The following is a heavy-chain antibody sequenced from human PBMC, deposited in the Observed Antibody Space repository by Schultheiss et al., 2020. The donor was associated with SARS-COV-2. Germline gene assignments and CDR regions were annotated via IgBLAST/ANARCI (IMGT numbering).Heavy chain of an antibody. V-gene: IGHV3-48*04. CDR3: ARDLVGYCSSTSCYSEYYYYYMDV. J-gene: IGHJ6*03. D-gene: IGHD2-2*01. CDR1: GFTFSSYS. Sequence: GGSLRLSCAASGFTFSSYSMNWVRQAPGKGLEWVSYISSSSSTIYYADSVKGRFTISRDNAKNSLYLQMNSLRAEDTAVYYCARDLVGYCSSTSCYSEYYYYYMDVWGKGTTVTVSS. CDR2: ISSSSSTI.